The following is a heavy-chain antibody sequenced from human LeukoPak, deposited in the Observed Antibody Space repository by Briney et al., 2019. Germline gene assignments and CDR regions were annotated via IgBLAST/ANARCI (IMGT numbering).Heavy chain of an antibody. CDR1: GFTFSSYW. CDR3: ARVRDYGDYVALDY. D-gene: IGHD4-17*01. CDR2: IKQDGSEK. J-gene: IGHJ4*02. Sequence: GGSLRLSCAASGFTFSSYWMSWVRQAPGKGLEWVANIKQDGSEKYYVDSVKGRFAISRDNAKNSLYLQMNSLRAEDTAVYYCARVRDYGDYVALDYWGQGTLVTVSS. V-gene: IGHV3-7*01.